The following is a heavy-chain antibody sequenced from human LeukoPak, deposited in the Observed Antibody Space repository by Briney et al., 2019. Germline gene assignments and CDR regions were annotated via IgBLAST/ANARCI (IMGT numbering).Heavy chain of an antibody. V-gene: IGHV3-21*01. D-gene: IGHD5-12*01. CDR2: ISSSSSYI. CDR1: GFTFSSYS. Sequence: MSGGSLRLSCAASGFTFSSYSMNWARQAPGKGLEWVSSISSSSSYIYYADSVKGRFTISRDKAKNSLYLQMNSLRAEDTAIYYCAREGMVATFDYWGQGTLVTVSS. J-gene: IGHJ4*02. CDR3: AREGMVATFDY.